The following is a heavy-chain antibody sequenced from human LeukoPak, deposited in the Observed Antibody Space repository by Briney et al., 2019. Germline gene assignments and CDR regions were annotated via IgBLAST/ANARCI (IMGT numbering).Heavy chain of an antibody. CDR1: AGSISSYY. CDR2: IYYSVST. Sequence: PESLSLTCTVSAGSISSYYWSWVRPPPGNGRGWIGYIYYSVSTNYNPSLKSRVTISVRTSKKQFSLKVTCVTAADTAMSYCGTLLSNGPVDTSGEGSLVTVSS. CDR3: GTLLSNGPVDT. V-gene: IGHV4-59*01. J-gene: IGHJ5*02.